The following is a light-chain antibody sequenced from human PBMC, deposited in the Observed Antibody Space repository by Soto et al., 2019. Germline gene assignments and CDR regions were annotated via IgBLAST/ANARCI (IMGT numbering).Light chain of an antibody. CDR1: SSDVGGYNY. J-gene: IGLJ1*01. CDR3: SSYTSSSTPYV. V-gene: IGLV2-14*01. Sequence: QSVLTQPASVSGSPGQSITISCTGTSSDVGGYNYVSWNQQHPGKAPKLMIYDVSNRPPGVFNLFSGSKSGNTASLTIFGLQAEDEGDYYCSSYTSSSTPYVFGTGTKVTVL. CDR2: DVS.